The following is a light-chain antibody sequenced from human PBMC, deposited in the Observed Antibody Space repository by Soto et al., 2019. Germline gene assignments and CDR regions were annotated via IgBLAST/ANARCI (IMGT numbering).Light chain of an antibody. J-gene: IGLJ2*01. CDR2: GNS. V-gene: IGLV1-40*01. CDR3: QSYDSSLSGVV. CDR1: SSNIGAGYD. Sequence: QSVLTQPPSVSGAPGQRVTISCTGSSSNIGAGYDVHWYQQLPGTAPKLLIHGNSNRPSGVPDRFSGSKSGTSASLAITGLQAEDGAEYYCQSYDSSLSGVVFGGGPQLTVL.